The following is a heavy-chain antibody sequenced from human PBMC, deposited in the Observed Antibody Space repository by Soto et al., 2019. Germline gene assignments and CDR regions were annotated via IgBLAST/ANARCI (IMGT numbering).Heavy chain of an antibody. CDR1: GFTFTNSW. D-gene: IGHD6-19*01. J-gene: IGHJ3*02. Sequence: EVQLVESGGGLVQPGGSLRLSCAASGFTFTNSWMSWVRQAPGEGLEWVANIKHDGRDKYYVDSVKGRFTISRDSPKNSLYLQMNTLRAEDSAVYYCARSLGWRDAFDIWGQGTMVTVSS. CDR3: ARSLGWRDAFDI. CDR2: IKHDGRDK. V-gene: IGHV3-7*01.